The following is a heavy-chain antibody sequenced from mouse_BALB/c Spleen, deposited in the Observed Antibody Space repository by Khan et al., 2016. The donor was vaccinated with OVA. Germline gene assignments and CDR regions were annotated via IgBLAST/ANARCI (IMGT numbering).Heavy chain of an antibody. CDR1: GYTFTDYY. J-gene: IGHJ3*01. D-gene: IGHD1-2*01. CDR2: ISPGSGDT. V-gene: IGHV1-77*01. CDR3: ARRNYFGYTFAY. Sequence: QVQLKQSGAELARPGASVKLSCKASGYTFTDYYINWVKQRTGQGLEWIGEISPGSGDTYYNERFKGKATLTADKSSSTAYMQLSSLTSEASAVYSGARRNYFGYTFAYWGQGTLVTVSA.